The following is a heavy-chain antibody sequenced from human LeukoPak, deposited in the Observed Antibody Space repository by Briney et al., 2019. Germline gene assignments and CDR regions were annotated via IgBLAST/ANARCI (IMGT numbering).Heavy chain of an antibody. D-gene: IGHD3-22*01. Sequence: PGASVKVSCKVSGYTLTELSMHWVRQAPGKGLEWMGGFDPEDGETIYAQKFQGRVTMTKDTSTDTAYMELSSLRSEDTAVYYCATYRPTYYYDSSGLTDYWGQRTLVTVSS. CDR3: ATYRPTYYYDSSGLTDY. J-gene: IGHJ4*02. CDR1: GYTLTELS. V-gene: IGHV1-24*01. CDR2: FDPEDGET.